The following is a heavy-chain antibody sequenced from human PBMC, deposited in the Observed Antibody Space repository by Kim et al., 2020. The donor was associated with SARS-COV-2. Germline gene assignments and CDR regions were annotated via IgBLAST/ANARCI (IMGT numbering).Heavy chain of an antibody. D-gene: IGHD2-15*01. CDR2: IWYDESNK. Sequence: GGSLRLSCAASGFTLRRNGMHWVRQAPCKGLEWVAVIWYDESNKYYVDSVKGRFTISIDSSKNTLYLQMNSLRAEDTAVYYCSRDGIQGYLDLWGRGSLV. CDR1: GFTLRRNG. J-gene: IGHJ2*01. CDR3: SRDGIQGYLDL. V-gene: IGHV3-33*01.